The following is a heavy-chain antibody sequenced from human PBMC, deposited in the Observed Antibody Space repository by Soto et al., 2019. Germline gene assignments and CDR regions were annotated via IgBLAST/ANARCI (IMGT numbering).Heavy chain of an antibody. CDR1: GGTFRSYA. D-gene: IGHD2-2*01. J-gene: IGHJ4*02. V-gene: IGHV1-69*13. CDR3: ASRPQYCSSTSCHDY. Sequence: SVKGSCKASGGTFRSYAVSWVRQAPGQGLEWMGGIIPIFGTANYAQKFQGRVTITADESTSTAYMELSSLRSEDTAVYYCASRPQYCSSTSCHDYWGQGTLVTVSS. CDR2: IIPIFGTA.